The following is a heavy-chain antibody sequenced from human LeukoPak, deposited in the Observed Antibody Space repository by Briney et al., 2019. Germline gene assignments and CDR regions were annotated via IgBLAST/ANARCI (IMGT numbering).Heavy chain of an antibody. Sequence: PSETLSLTCTVSGGSISSYYWSWIRQPPGKGLEWIGYIYYSGSTNYNPSLKSRVTISVDTSKNQFSLKLSSVTAADTAVYYCARVYNWNSSGLGAPRDWGRGTQVTVSS. CDR3: ARVYNWNSSGLGAPRD. CDR2: IYYSGST. D-gene: IGHD1-7*01. V-gene: IGHV4-59*08. CDR1: GGSISSYY. J-gene: IGHJ4*02.